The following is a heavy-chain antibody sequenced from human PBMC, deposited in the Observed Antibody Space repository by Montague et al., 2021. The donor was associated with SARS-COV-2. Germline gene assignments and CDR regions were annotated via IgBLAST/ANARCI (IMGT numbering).Heavy chain of an antibody. CDR1: GGSISSYY. V-gene: IGHV4-59*08. CDR3: ARLAVGYCTNGVCYTAFDY. CDR2: IYYSGST. Sequence: SETLSLTCTVSGGSISSYYWSWIRQPPGKGLEWIGYIYYSGSTNXNPSLKSRVTISVDTSKNQFSLKLSSVTAADTAVYYCARLAVGYCTNGVCYTAFDYWGQGTLVTVPS. J-gene: IGHJ4*02. D-gene: IGHD2-8*01.